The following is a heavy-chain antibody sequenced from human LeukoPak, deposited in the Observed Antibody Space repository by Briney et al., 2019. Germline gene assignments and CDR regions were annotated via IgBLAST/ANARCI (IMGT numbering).Heavy chain of an antibody. Sequence: ASVKVSCKASGGTFSSYAISWVRQAPGQGLEWMGGIIPIFGTANYAQKFQGRVTITADESTSTAYMELSSLRSEDTAVYYCARGLRYSSGVWYYWGQGTLVTVSS. J-gene: IGHJ4*02. V-gene: IGHV1-69*13. D-gene: IGHD6-19*01. CDR3: ARGLRYSSGVWYY. CDR2: IIPIFGTA. CDR1: GGTFSSYA.